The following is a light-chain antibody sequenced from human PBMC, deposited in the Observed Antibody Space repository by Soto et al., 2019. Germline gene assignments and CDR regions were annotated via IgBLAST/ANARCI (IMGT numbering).Light chain of an antibody. CDR3: CSYAGSYTYV. J-gene: IGLJ1*01. CDR1: SGGVGDFDY. CDR2: EVS. V-gene: IGLV2-14*01. Sequence: CVRTHPASVSCSALESITISCTATSGGVGDFDYVSWYQQHPGEAPKLIIYEVSHRPSGVSDRFSGSKSGDTASLTISGLQAEDEADYYCCSYAGSYTYVFGTGTKVTVL.